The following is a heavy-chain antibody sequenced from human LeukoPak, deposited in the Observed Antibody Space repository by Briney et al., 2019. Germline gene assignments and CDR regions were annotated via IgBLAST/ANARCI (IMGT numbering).Heavy chain of an antibody. CDR2: FDPEDGET. Sequence: ASVKVSCKVFGYTLTEISIHWVRQAPGKGLEWMGGFDPEDGETIYAEKLQARVTLTEDTSRDTAYMELSSLRSEDTAVYYCATTGPVTVATTGWFDPWGQGTLVTVSS. D-gene: IGHD5-12*01. V-gene: IGHV1-24*01. J-gene: IGHJ5*02. CDR1: GYTLTEIS. CDR3: ATTGPVTVATTGWFDP.